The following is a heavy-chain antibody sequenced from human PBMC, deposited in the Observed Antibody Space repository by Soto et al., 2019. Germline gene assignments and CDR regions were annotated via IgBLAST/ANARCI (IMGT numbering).Heavy chain of an antibody. CDR1: GFTFSRYG. Sequence: EAGGGVVQPGRSLRLSCAASGFTFSRYGMHWVRQAPGKGLEWVAVISYDGSNKYYADSVKGRFTISRDNSKNTLYLQMNSLRAEDTAVYYCAKDRGGVGYVAFFDYWGQGTLVTVSS. CDR2: ISYDGSNK. J-gene: IGHJ4*02. CDR3: AKDRGGVGYVAFFDY. D-gene: IGHD3-3*01. V-gene: IGHV3-30*18.